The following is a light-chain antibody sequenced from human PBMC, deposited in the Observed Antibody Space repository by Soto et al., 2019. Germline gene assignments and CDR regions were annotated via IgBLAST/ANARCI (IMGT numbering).Light chain of an antibody. CDR1: QSVSSN. Sequence: EIVMTQSPATLSVSPGERATLSCRASQSVSSNLAWYQQRPGQAPRLLIYGASTRATGIPARLSGSGSGTEFSLTISSLQSEDFAVYYCQQHKNWPFTFGQVTKLEIK. J-gene: IGKJ2*01. CDR3: QQHKNWPFT. V-gene: IGKV3-15*01. CDR2: GAS.